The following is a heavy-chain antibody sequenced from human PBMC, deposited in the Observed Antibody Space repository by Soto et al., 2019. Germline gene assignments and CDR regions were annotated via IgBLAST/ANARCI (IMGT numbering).Heavy chain of an antibody. J-gene: IGHJ5*02. CDR2: MYNTGST. CDR3: ASPKIAFYNWFDP. Sequence: SETLSLTCTVSGGSISSYYWSWIRQPPGKGLEWIGYMYNTGSTIYNPSLKSRVTISVDTSKNQFSLKLNSVTAADTAVYYCASPKIAFYNWFDPWGQGTLVTVSS. V-gene: IGHV4-59*01. D-gene: IGHD3-3*02. CDR1: GGSISSYY.